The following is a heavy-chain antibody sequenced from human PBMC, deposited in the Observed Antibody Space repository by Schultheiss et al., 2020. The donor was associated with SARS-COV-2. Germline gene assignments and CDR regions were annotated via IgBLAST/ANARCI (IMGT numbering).Heavy chain of an antibody. V-gene: IGHV4-4*02. CDR3: ARDYQYCSSTSCPGDAFDI. CDR1: GGSISSSNW. J-gene: IGHJ3*02. CDR2: IYHSGST. D-gene: IGHD2-2*01. Sequence: SETLSLTCAVSGGSISSSNWWSWVRQPPGKGLEWIGEIYHSGSTNYNPSLKSRVTISVDTSKNQFSLKLSSVTAADTAVYYCARDYQYCSSTSCPGDAFDIWGQGTMVTVSS.